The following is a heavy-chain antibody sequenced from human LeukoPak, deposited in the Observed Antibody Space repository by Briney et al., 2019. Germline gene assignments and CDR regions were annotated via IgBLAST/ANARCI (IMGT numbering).Heavy chain of an antibody. D-gene: IGHD2-8*01. V-gene: IGHV1-18*01. CDR1: GYTFTSYG. CDR3: AREVYAPDY. J-gene: IGHJ4*02. Sequence: GASVKVSCKASGYTFTSYGISWVRQAPGQGLEWMGWISAYNGNTNYAQKFQGRVTLTSDTSTSTVYMELSSLRSEDTAVYYCAREVYAPDYWGQGTLVTVSS. CDR2: ISAYNGNT.